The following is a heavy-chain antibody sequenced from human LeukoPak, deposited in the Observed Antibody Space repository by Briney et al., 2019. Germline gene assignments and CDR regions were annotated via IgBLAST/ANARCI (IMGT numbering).Heavy chain of an antibody. CDR1: GGSISSYY. D-gene: IGHD1-26*01. CDR2: IYYSGST. J-gene: IGHJ4*02. V-gene: IGHV4-59*01. CDR3: ARGGSYYEPFDY. Sequence: PSETLSLTCTVSGGSISSYYWSWIRQPPGRGLEWIGYIYYSGSTNYNPSLKSRVTISVDTSKHQFSLKLSSVTAADTAVYYCARGGSYYEPFDYWGQGTLVTVSS.